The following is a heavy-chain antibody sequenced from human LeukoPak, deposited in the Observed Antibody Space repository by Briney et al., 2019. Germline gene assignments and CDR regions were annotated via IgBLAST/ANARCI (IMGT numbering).Heavy chain of an antibody. CDR1: GFTFSSYA. Sequence: QPGGSLRLSCAASGFTFSSYAMSWVRQAPGKGLEWVSAISGSGGSTYYADSVKGRFTISRDNSKNTLYLQMNSLIAEDTAVYYCAKGQRITIFGVVDYFDYWGQGTLVTVSS. D-gene: IGHD3-3*01. CDR3: AKGQRITIFGVVDYFDY. V-gene: IGHV3-23*01. J-gene: IGHJ4*02. CDR2: ISGSGGST.